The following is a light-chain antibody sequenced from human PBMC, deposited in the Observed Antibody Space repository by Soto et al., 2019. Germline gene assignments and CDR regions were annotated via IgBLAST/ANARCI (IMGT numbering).Light chain of an antibody. V-gene: IGKV3-20*01. CDR3: QQYGGSPIT. CDR2: GAS. J-gene: IGKJ5*01. CDR1: QSVSNR. Sequence: EIVLTQSPGTLSLSPGEIATLSCRASQSVSNRLAWYQHKPGQAPRVLISGASSRATGIPDRFSGSGSGTDCNLTISRLEPEDVALYYCQQYGGSPITLGQGTRLEIK.